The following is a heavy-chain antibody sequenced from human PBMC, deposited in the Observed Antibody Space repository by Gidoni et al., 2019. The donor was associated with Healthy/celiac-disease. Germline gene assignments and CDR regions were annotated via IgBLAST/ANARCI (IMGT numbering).Heavy chain of an antibody. J-gene: IGHJ4*02. CDR2: ISSSGSTI. Sequence: QVQLVESGGGLVQPGGSLRLSCAASRFPFRDYYMSWIRQAPGKGLEWVSYISSSGSTIYYADSVKGRFTISRDNAKNSLYLQMNSLRAEDTAVYYCARVTGPIVVVVAAELGAIFDYWGLGTLVTVSS. V-gene: IGHV3-11*01. CDR3: ARVTGPIVVVVAAELGAIFDY. D-gene: IGHD2-15*01. CDR1: RFPFRDYY.